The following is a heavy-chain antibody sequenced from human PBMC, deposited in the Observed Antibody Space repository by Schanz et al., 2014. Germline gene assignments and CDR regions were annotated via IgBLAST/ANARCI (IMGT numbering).Heavy chain of an antibody. J-gene: IGHJ5*02. V-gene: IGHV3-20*04. CDR3: ARGRVLES. Sequence: EVQLVESGGGVVRPGGSLRLSCAASGFTFENYALTWVRQVPGKGLEWVSRINWSDGGSTGYADSVRGRFTISRDNAKNSLFLQMNSLRPEDTAVYYCARGRVLESWGQGTLVTVSS. CDR1: GFTFENYA. CDR2: INWSDGGST. D-gene: IGHD1-1*01.